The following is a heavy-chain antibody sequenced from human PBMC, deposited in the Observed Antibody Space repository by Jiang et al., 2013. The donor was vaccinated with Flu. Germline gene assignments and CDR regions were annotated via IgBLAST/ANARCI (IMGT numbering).Heavy chain of an antibody. CDR3: ARDRGGSPIDY. D-gene: IGHD3-10*01. J-gene: IGHJ4*02. Sequence: GLVWVSRINSDGSSTSYADSVKGRFTISRDNAKNTLYLQMNSLRAEDTAVYYCARDRGGSPIDYWGQGTLVTVSS. CDR2: INSDGSST. V-gene: IGHV3-74*01.